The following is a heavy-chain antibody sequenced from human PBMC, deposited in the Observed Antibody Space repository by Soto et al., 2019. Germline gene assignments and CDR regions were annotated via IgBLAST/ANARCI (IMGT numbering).Heavy chain of an antibody. CDR2: ISHDGSNK. V-gene: IGHV3-30*18. D-gene: IGHD4-4*01. CDR1: GFTFITYG. CDR3: ANARTSYSGYYYYGMDV. Sequence: QVQLVESGGGVVQPGRSLRLSCAASGFTFITYGMHWVRQAPGKGLEWVAVISHDGSNKYYADSVKGRFTISRDNFKSTLYRQMNGLRPEDTAVFFCANARTSYSGYYYYGMDVWGQGTTVPVS. J-gene: IGHJ6*02.